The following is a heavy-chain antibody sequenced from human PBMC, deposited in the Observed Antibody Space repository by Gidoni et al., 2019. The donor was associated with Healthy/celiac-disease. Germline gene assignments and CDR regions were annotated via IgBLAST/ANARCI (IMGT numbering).Heavy chain of an antibody. CDR2: IYYSGST. J-gene: IGHJ3*02. D-gene: IGHD3-9*01. V-gene: IGHV4-59*01. CDR3: ARARRYYDILTGYSQDAFDI. Sequence: QVQLQESGPGLVKPSETLSLTCTVSGRPLSSYYWSWIRQPPGKGLEWIGYIYYSGSTNYNPSLKSRVTISVDTSKNQFSLKLSSVTAADTAVYYCARARRYYDILTGYSQDAFDIWGQGTMVTVSS. CDR1: GRPLSSYY.